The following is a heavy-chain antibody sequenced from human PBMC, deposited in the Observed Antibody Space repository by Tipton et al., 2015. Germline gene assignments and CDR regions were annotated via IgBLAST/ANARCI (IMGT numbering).Heavy chain of an antibody. Sequence: LRLSCTVSGASITDYYWSWIRLPPGGGLEWIGYVHDIVNTNYNPSLRSRVTISADASKDQFSLNLSSVTAADTAVYFCAREESYGPFHYFDYWGQGTLVTVSS. J-gene: IGHJ4*02. CDR2: VHDIVNT. CDR1: GASITDYY. CDR3: AREESYGPFHYFDY. V-gene: IGHV4-59*01. D-gene: IGHD5-18*01.